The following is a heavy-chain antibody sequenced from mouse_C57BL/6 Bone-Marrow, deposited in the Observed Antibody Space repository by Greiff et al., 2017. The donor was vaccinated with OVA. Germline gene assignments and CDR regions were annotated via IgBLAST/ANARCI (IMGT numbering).Heavy chain of an antibody. D-gene: IGHD1-1*01. CDR3: AGKAYFDGSRRYYFDY. CDR2: ILPGSGST. V-gene: IGHV1-9*01. CDR1: GYTFNGYW. Sequence: QVQLQQSGAELMKPGASVKLSCKATGYTFNGYWIEWVQQRPGHGLEWIGEILPGSGSTNYNEKLKGKATFTEDTHSNTAYMQLSSLTTEDSAIHYCAGKAYFDGSRRYYFDYWGQGTTLTVSS. J-gene: IGHJ2*01.